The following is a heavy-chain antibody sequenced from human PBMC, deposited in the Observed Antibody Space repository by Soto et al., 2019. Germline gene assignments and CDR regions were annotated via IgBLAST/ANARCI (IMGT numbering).Heavy chain of an antibody. Sequence: QITLKESGPTLVKPTQTLTLTCTFSGFSLSTSGVGVGWIRQPPGKALEWLGFIYWDEDKRYSPSLKSRLTITQDTPKSQVVLTMTNMDPVDTATYYCAHVFTSLAPFDSWGQGTLVTVSA. D-gene: IGHD3-10*02. CDR2: IYWDEDK. J-gene: IGHJ4*02. CDR1: GFSLSTSGVG. CDR3: AHVFTSLAPFDS. V-gene: IGHV2-5*02.